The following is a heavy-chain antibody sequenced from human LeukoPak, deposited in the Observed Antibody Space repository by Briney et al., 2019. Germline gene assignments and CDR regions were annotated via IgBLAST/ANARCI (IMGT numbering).Heavy chain of an antibody. CDR1: GGTFSSYG. Sequence: SCKASGGTFSSYGMHWVRQAPGKGLEWGAVISYDGSNKYYADSVKGRFTISRDNSKNTLYLQMNSLRAEDTAVYYCAKNRLGSGISDYWGQRTLVTVSS. CDR3: AKNRLGSGISDY. CDR2: ISYDGSNK. D-gene: IGHD1-14*01. V-gene: IGHV3-30*18. J-gene: IGHJ4*02.